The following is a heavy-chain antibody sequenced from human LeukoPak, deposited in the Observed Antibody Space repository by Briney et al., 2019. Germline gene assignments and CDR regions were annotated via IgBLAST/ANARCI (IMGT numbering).Heavy chain of an antibody. CDR3: ATAVSMATPNWGHFDY. Sequence: ASVNVSCKVSGYTLTELSTHWVRQAPGKGLEWMGGFDPEDGETIYAQKFQGRVTMTEDTSTDTAYMELSSLRSEDTAVYYCATAVSMATPNWGHFDYWGQGTLVTVSS. D-gene: IGHD5-24*01. CDR1: GYTLTELS. CDR2: FDPEDGET. J-gene: IGHJ4*02. V-gene: IGHV1-24*01.